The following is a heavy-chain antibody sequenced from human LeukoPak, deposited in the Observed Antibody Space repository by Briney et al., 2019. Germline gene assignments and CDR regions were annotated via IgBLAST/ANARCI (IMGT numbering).Heavy chain of an antibody. CDR3: ARMPEVDTAMVTAYHYYCMDV. Sequence: PGGSLRLSCAASGFTFDEYGMSWVRQAPGKGLEWVSGLDWNGDSTTYADSVRGRFTISRDNAKNSLFLRMNSLRAEDTALYYCARMPEVDTAMVTAYHYYCMDVWGKGTTVTVSS. J-gene: IGHJ6*03. CDR2: LDWNGDST. D-gene: IGHD5-18*01. V-gene: IGHV3-20*04. CDR1: GFTFDEYG.